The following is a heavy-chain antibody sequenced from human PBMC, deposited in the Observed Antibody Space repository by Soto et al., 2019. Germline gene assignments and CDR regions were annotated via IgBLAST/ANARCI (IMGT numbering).Heavy chain of an antibody. D-gene: IGHD3-16*01. CDR1: DGSLTEYH. CDR3: TRARISMIAYY. Sequence: PSETLSLTCVVYDGSLTEYHWNWIRQPPGKGLEWIGYVFESENTKYNPSLKGRASISVDTSKNQFSLTLTSVTAADTAVYYCTRARISMIAYYWGPGTLVTVSS. CDR2: VFESENT. J-gene: IGHJ4*02. V-gene: IGHV4-34*11.